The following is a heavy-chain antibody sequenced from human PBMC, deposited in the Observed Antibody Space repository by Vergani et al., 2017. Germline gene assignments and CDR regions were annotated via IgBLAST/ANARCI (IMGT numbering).Heavy chain of an antibody. J-gene: IGHJ2*01. Sequence: QLQLQESGPGLVKPSETLSLTCSVSGGSISSSSYYWGWIRQPPGKGLEWIGSMYYSGNTYYNPSLKSRVTISVDTSKNQFSLKLRSVTAADTPVYYCARDGNGDYGNWYFDLWGRGTLVTVSS. CDR3: ARDGNGDYGNWYFDL. CDR1: GGSISSSSYY. V-gene: IGHV4-39*07. D-gene: IGHD4-17*01. CDR2: MYYSGNT.